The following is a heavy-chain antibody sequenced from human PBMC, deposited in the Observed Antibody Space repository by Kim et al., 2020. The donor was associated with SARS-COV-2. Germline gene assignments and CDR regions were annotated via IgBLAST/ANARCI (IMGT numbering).Heavy chain of an antibody. V-gene: IGHV4-34*01. D-gene: IGHD5-18*01. CDR3: ARGDGTALDSDYYYGMDV. Sequence: SETLSLTCAVYGGSFSTYHWNWIRQAPGKGLEWVGDISHSGSTYYNPSLKSRVIMSVDTSKNQFSLKVRSVTAADTGVYYCARGDGTALDSDYYYGMDVWGQGTTVIV. CDR1: GGSFSTYH. J-gene: IGHJ6*02. CDR2: ISHSGST.